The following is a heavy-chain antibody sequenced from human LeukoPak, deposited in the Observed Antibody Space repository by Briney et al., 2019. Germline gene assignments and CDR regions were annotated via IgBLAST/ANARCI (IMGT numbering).Heavy chain of an antibody. J-gene: IGHJ4*02. CDR1: GYTFTDHY. Sequence: GASVKVSCKASGYTFTDHYMHWVRQAPGQGLEWMGWINPNSGGTDYAQKFQGRVTMTMDTSISTAYMEVSRLRSDDTAVYYCAREYDFWRAFDYWGQGTLVTVSS. CDR2: INPNSGGT. CDR3: AREYDFWRAFDY. D-gene: IGHD3-3*01. V-gene: IGHV1-2*02.